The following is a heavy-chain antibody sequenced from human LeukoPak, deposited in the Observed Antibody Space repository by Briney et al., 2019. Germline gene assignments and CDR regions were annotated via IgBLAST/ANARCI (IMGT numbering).Heavy chain of an antibody. CDR1: GFTFSSYG. V-gene: IGHV3-30*18. J-gene: IGHJ4*02. Sequence: GRSLRLSCAASGFTFSSYGMHWVRQAPGKGLEWVAVISYDGSNKYYADSVKGRFTISRDNSKNTLYLQMNSLRAEDTAVYYCAKDLWDYDYVWGSYRSPHPPGVDFDYWGQGTLVTVSS. D-gene: IGHD3-16*02. CDR2: ISYDGSNK. CDR3: AKDLWDYDYVWGSYRSPHPPGVDFDY.